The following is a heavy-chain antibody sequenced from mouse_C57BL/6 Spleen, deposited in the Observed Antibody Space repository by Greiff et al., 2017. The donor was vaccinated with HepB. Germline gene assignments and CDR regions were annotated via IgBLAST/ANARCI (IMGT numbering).Heavy chain of an antibody. CDR2: IDPSDSYT. Sequence: VQLQQSGAELVMPGASVKLSCKASGYTFTSYWMHWVKQRPGQGLEWIGEIDPSDSYTNYNQKFKGKSTLTVDKSSSTAYMQLSSLTSEDSAVYYCARQYYGNAMDYWGQGTSVTVSS. CDR3: ARQYYGNAMDY. CDR1: GYTFTSYW. V-gene: IGHV1-69*01. J-gene: IGHJ4*01. D-gene: IGHD1-1*01.